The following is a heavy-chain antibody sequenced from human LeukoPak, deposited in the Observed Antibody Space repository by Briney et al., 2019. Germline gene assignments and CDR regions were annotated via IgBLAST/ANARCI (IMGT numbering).Heavy chain of an antibody. CDR2: ISHSGTT. V-gene: IGHV4-34*01. J-gene: IGHJ1*01. Sequence: SETLSLTCAVYGGSFSDYHWTWLRQSPGKRLEWIGQISHSGTTRYNPSFNSRVTMSVDTSKNQFSLKLTSVTAADTAIYYCARGAPGFWGQGTLVTVSS. CDR3: ARGAPGF. CDR1: GGSFSDYH.